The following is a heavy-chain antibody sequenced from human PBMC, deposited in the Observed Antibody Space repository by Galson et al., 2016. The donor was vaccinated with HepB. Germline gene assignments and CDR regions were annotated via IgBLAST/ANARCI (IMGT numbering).Heavy chain of an antibody. CDR3: ARDRFCADGICKGGWLDL. J-gene: IGHJ5*02. V-gene: IGHV4-34*01. Sequence: ETLSLTCAVSGSSFSGYFWTWIRQAPGKGLEYIGDINSRGNTKYSPSLQSRVTISVGTSKSQFSLKLTSVTAADTAIYYCARDRFCADGICKGGWLDLWGQGALVIVSS. CDR2: INSRGNT. CDR1: GSSFSGYF. D-gene: IGHD2-8*01.